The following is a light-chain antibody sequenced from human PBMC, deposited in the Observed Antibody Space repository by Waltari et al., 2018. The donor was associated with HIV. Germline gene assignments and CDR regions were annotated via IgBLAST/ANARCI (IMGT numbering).Light chain of an antibody. Sequence: SYELTQPPSVSVSPGQTASITCSGAKLGDKYACWYQQKPGQSPVLVIYHDSQRPSGIPERFSGSNSGNTATLTISGTQAMDEADYYCQAWDSSTVVFGGGTKLTVL. CDR2: HDS. V-gene: IGLV3-1*01. J-gene: IGLJ2*01. CDR3: QAWDSSTVV. CDR1: KLGDKY.